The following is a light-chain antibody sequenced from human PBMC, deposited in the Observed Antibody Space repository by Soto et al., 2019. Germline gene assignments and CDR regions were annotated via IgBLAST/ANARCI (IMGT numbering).Light chain of an antibody. V-gene: IGLV1-47*01. J-gene: IGLJ2*01. CDR3: TSWDDSLYHVV. Sequence: QLVLTQPPSASGTPGQRVTFSCSGGRSNIGSNYVFWYQQFPGTAPKLVIYRNNQRPSGVPDRFSGSKSGTSASLAISGLRSEDEADFYCTSWDDSLYHVVFGGGTKLTVL. CDR2: RNN. CDR1: RSNIGSNY.